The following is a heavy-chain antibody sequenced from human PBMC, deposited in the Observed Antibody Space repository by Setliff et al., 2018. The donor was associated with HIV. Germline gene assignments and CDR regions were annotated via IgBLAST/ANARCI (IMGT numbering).Heavy chain of an antibody. CDR2: ISYDGSNK. J-gene: IGHJ4*02. D-gene: IGHD5-18*01. CDR3: AGGYSYGIGFDY. CDR1: GFTFSSYA. Sequence: SLRLSCAASGFTFSSYAMHWVRQAPGKGLEWVAVISYDGSNKYYADSVKGRFTISRDNSKNTLYLQMNSLRAEDTAVYYCAGGYSYGIGFDYWGQGTLVTVSS. V-gene: IGHV3-30*04.